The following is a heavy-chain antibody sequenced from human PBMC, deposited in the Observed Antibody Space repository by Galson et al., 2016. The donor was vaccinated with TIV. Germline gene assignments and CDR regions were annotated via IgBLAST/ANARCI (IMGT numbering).Heavy chain of an antibody. V-gene: IGHV2-70*04. J-gene: IGHJ4*02. CDR1: GFSLITGGMR. D-gene: IGHD4-11*01. Sequence: PALVKPTQTLTLTCSFSGFSLITGGMRVSWIRQPPGKALEWLARIDWDDDKFYSTSLRTRLAISKDTSKNQVVLTMTNMDPVDTATYFCTHHDYNNVFAYWGQGTLVTVSS. CDR2: IDWDDDK. CDR3: THHDYNNVFAY.